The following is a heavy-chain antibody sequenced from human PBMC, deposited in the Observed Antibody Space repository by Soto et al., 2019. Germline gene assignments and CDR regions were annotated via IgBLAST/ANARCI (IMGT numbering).Heavy chain of an antibody. Sequence: QVQLQESGPGLVKPSGTLSLTCAVSSGSISSSNWWSWVRQPPGKGLEWIGEIYHSGSTNYNPSLQSRVTISVDKSKNQFSLKLSSVTAADTAVYYCARVPSRYDFWSGYYKDGAFDIWGQGTMVTVSS. CDR2: IYHSGST. V-gene: IGHV4-4*02. CDR1: SGSISSSNW. J-gene: IGHJ3*02. CDR3: ARVPSRYDFWSGYYKDGAFDI. D-gene: IGHD3-3*01.